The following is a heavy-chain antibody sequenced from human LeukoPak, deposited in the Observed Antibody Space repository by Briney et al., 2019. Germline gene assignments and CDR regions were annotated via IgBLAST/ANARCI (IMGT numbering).Heavy chain of an antibody. Sequence: ASVKVSCKASGYSFSSYGISWVRQAPGQGLEWMGWISGYNGNTKDAQKVQGRVTMTTDTSTSTAYMELRSLKSDDTAVYYCARDGVGAAKGGYWGQGTLVTVSS. J-gene: IGHJ4*02. D-gene: IGHD2-15*01. CDR1: GYSFSSYG. CDR3: ARDGVGAAKGGY. V-gene: IGHV1-18*01. CDR2: ISGYNGNT.